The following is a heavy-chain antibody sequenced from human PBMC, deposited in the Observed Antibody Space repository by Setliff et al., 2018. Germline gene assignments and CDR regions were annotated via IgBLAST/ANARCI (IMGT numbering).Heavy chain of an antibody. CDR2: VYYSGDT. CDR1: GGSISNSDYY. Sequence: PSETLSLTCSVSGGSISNSDYYWDWIRQPPGKGLEWIGRVYYSGDTYYIPSLLSRVTISVDTSKNQFSLKLSSVTAADTSVYFCARHRPNLPFDARGQGALVTVSS. D-gene: IGHD7-27*01. V-gene: IGHV4-39*01. CDR3: ARHRPNLPFDA. J-gene: IGHJ4*02.